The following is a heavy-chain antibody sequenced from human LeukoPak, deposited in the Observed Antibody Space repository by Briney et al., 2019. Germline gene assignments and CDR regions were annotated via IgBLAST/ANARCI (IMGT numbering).Heavy chain of an antibody. CDR2: INPNSGGT. V-gene: IGHV1-2*02. CDR1: GYTLTGYY. J-gene: IGHJ4*02. Sequence: GASVKVSCKASGYTLTGYYMHWVRQAPGQGLEWMGWINPNSGGTNYAQKFQGRVTMTRDTSISTAYMELSRLRSDDTAVYYCARTKYSSSWLFDYWGQGTLVTVSS. D-gene: IGHD6-13*01. CDR3: ARTKYSSSWLFDY.